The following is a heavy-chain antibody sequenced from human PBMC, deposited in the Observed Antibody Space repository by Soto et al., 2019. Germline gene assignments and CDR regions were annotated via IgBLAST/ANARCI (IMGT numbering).Heavy chain of an antibody. Sequence: SVKVSCKASGFTFTSSAMQWVRQARGQRREWIGWIVVGSGNTNYAQKFQERVTITRDMSTSTAYMELSSLRSEDTAVYYCAAVPIAAAIPGYWRQGTLVTVSS. CDR1: GFTFTSSA. D-gene: IGHD6-13*01. J-gene: IGHJ4*02. CDR2: IVVGSGNT. V-gene: IGHV1-58*02. CDR3: AAVPIAAAIPGY.